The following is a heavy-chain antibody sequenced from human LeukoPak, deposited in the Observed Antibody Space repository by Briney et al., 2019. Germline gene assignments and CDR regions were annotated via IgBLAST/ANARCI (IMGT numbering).Heavy chain of an antibody. D-gene: IGHD5-12*01. CDR1: GFTFSSYW. J-gene: IGHJ6*03. Sequence: GESLRLSCAASGFTFSSYWMHWVRQAPGKGLVWVSRVNSDGTGTTYADSVEGRFTISRDNAKNTLYLQMNSLRAEDTAIYYCIRTLIVATSPYMDVWGKGTTVTVSS. V-gene: IGHV3-74*01. CDR2: VNSDGTGT. CDR3: IRTLIVATSPYMDV.